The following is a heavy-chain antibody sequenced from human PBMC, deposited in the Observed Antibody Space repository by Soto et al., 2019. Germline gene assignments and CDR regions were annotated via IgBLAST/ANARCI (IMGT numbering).Heavy chain of an antibody. CDR1: GGTFSSYS. CDR2: IIPIFGTA. J-gene: IGHJ4*02. V-gene: IGHV1-69*13. CDR3: ARGLLGTTFDY. Sequence: SVNVSCKSSGGTFSSYSISWVRQAPGQGLEWMGGIIPIFGTANYAQKFQGRVTITADESTSTAYMELSSLRSEDTAVYYCARGLLGTTFDYWGQGTLVTVSS. D-gene: IGHD2-8*02.